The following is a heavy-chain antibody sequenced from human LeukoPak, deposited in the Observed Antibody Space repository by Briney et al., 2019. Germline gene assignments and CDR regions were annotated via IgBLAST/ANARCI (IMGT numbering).Heavy chain of an antibody. D-gene: IGHD4-23*01. CDR3: ARRGAVYAGNDFDY. J-gene: IGHJ4*02. Sequence: SETLSLTCAVSGGSISSGGYSWSWIRQPPGEGLEWLGYMYQSGTTYYNSSLKSRVTISVDTSRNQFSLKLSSVTAADTAVYYCARRGAVYAGNDFDYWGQGTLVSVST. V-gene: IGHV4-30-2*01. CDR2: MYQSGTT. CDR1: GGSISSGGYS.